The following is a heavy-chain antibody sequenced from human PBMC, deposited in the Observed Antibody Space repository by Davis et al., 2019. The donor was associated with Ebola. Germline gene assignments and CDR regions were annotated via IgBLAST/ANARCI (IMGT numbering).Heavy chain of an antibody. CDR2: INHGGST. Sequence: SETLSLTCAVYGGSFSGYYWSWIRQPPGKGLEWIGEINHGGSTNYNPSLKSRVTISVDTSKNQFSLKLSSVTAADTAVYYCARRGRARGMDVWGQGTTVTVSS. J-gene: IGHJ6*02. V-gene: IGHV4-34*01. D-gene: IGHD3-10*01. CDR3: ARRGRARGMDV. CDR1: GGSFSGYY.